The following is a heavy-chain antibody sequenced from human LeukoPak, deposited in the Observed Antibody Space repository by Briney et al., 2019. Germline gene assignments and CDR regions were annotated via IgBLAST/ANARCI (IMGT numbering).Heavy chain of an antibody. CDR1: GGSISSGGYY. CDR3: ARNPDYDFWSGYRTLFDY. V-gene: IGHV4-31*03. Sequence: PSETLSLTCTVSGGSISSGGYYWSWIRQHPGKGLEWIVYIYYSGSTYYNPSLKSRVTISVDTSKNQFSLKLSSVTAADTAVYYCARNPDYDFWSGYRTLFDYWGQGTLVTVSS. CDR2: IYYSGST. D-gene: IGHD3-3*01. J-gene: IGHJ4*02.